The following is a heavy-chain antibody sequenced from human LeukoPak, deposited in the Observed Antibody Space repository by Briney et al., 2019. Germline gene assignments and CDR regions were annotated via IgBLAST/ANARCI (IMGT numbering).Heavy chain of an antibody. Sequence: PSETLSLTCTVSGGSISTSRQYWGWIRQPPGRGLEWIGSIYYSGNTYYNPSLKSRVTISVDTSKNQFSLKLSSVTAADTAVYYCARHGRSGPGQLNWFDPWGQGTLVTVSS. CDR2: IYYSGNT. J-gene: IGHJ5*02. CDR1: GGSISTSRQY. D-gene: IGHD3-3*01. V-gene: IGHV4-39*01. CDR3: ARHGRSGPGQLNWFDP.